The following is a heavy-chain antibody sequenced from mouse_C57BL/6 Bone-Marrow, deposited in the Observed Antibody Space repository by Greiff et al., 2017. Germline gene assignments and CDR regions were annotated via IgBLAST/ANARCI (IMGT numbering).Heavy chain of an antibody. D-gene: IGHD1-1*01. Sequence: QVQLQQSGPGLVQPSQSLSITCTVSGFSLTSYGVHWVRQSPGKGLEWLGVIWSGGSTDYNAAFISRLSISKDNSKSQVFFKMNSLQADDTAIYYCARMGYYYGSSPYYYAMDYWGQGTSVTVSS. V-gene: IGHV2-2*01. J-gene: IGHJ4*01. CDR3: ARMGYYYGSSPYYYAMDY. CDR2: IWSGGST. CDR1: GFSLTSYG.